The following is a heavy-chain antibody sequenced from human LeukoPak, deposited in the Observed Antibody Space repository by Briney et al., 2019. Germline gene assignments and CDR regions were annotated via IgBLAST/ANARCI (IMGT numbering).Heavy chain of an antibody. D-gene: IGHD6-13*01. Sequence: GGSLRLSCAASGFTFSSYEMNWVRQAPGKGLEWVSYISSSGSTIYYADSVKGRFTISRDNAKNSLYLQMNSLRAEDMALYYCAKDSSSSWSPDAFDIWGQGTMVTVSS. J-gene: IGHJ3*02. CDR3: AKDSSSSWSPDAFDI. CDR1: GFTFSSYE. V-gene: IGHV3-48*03. CDR2: ISSSGSTI.